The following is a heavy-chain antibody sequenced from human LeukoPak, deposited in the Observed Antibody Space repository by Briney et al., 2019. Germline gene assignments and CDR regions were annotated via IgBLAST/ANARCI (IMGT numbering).Heavy chain of an antibody. V-gene: IGHV3-66*02. D-gene: IGHD1-26*01. CDR2: IYSGGST. J-gene: IGHJ4*02. CDR1: GFTVSSNY. Sequence: GGSLRLSCAASGFTVSSNYMSWVRQAPGKGLEWVSVIYSGGSTYYADSVKGRFTISRDNSKNTLYLQMNSLRAEDPAVYYCARDHSGGATYYFDYWGQGPVVTVSS. CDR3: ARDHSGGATYYFDY.